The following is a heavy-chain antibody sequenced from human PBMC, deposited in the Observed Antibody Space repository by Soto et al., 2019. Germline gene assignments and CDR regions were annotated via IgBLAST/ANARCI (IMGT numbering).Heavy chain of an antibody. V-gene: IGHV4-39*02. CDR3: ARECTVATIGGGMDV. CDR2: VYYNGNT. D-gene: IGHD5-12*01. Sequence: SETLSLTCTVSGGSISGSSYYWGWIRQPPGKGLEWIGSVYYNGNTYYDPSLKSQVTISVDTSRNQFSLKLSSVTAADTAVYYCARECTVATIGGGMDVWGQGTTVTVSS. J-gene: IGHJ6*02. CDR1: GGSISGSSYY.